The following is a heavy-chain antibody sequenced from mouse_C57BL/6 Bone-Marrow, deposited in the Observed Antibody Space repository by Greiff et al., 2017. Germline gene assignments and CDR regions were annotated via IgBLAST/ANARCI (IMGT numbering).Heavy chain of an antibody. Sequence: VQLQQSGAELARPGASVKLSCKASGYTFTSYGISWVKQRTGQGLEWIGEIYPRSGNTYYNEKFKGKATLTADKSSSTAYMELRSLTSEDSAVYFCARGYYYGSSYTYYFDYWGQGTTLTVSS. J-gene: IGHJ2*01. D-gene: IGHD1-1*01. V-gene: IGHV1-81*01. CDR3: ARGYYYGSSYTYYFDY. CDR1: GYTFTSYG. CDR2: IYPRSGNT.